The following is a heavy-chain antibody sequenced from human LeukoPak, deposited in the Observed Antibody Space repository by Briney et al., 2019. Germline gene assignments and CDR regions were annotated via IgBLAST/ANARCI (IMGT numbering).Heavy chain of an antibody. CDR2: INTNTGNP. D-gene: IGHD5-24*01. CDR1: GYTFTRYS. V-gene: IGHV7-4-1*02. CDR3: ARDYNSATEY. Sequence: ASVKVSCKASGYTFTRYSMSWVRQAPGQGLEWMGWINTNTGNPTYDQGFTGRFIFSLDTSVSTAYLQISSLRAEDTAVYYCARDYNSATEYWGQGTLVTVSS. J-gene: IGHJ4*02.